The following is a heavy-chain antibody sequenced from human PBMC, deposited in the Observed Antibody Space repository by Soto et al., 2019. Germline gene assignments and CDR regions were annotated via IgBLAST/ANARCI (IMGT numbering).Heavy chain of an antibody. V-gene: IGHV3-66*04. CDR2: IYSGGSA. Sequence: APGKGLEWVSVIYSGGSAYYADSVKGRFTISRDNSKNTLYLQMNSLRAEDTAVYYCARHGYSYGGDYFDYWGQGTLVTVSS. CDR3: ARHGYSYGGDYFDY. J-gene: IGHJ4*02. D-gene: IGHD5-18*01.